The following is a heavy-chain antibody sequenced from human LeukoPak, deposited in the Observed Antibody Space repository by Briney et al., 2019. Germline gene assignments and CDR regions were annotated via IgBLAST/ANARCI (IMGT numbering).Heavy chain of an antibody. CDR1: GGSFSGYY. CDR3: ARVPLYYYDSSGYSFDAFDI. V-gene: IGHV4-34*01. J-gene: IGHJ3*02. D-gene: IGHD3-22*01. Sequence: SETLSLTCAVYGGSFSGYYWSWIRQPPGKGLEWIGEINHSGSTNYNPSLKSRVTISVDTSKNQFSLKLSSVTAADTAAYYCARVPLYYYDSSGYSFDAFDIWGQGTMVTVSS. CDR2: INHSGST.